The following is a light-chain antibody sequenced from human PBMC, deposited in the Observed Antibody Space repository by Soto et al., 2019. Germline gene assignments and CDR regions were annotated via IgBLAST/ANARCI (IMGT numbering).Light chain of an antibody. CDR3: QSYDSSLGYV. J-gene: IGLJ1*01. CDR1: SANIGAGYH. CDR2: TNR. Sequence: QSALTQPPSVSGAPGQRVTMSCTGSSANIGAGYHVHWYQQLPGTAPKLLIFTNRYRPSGVPDRFSGSRSGTSASLAITGLQAEDEADYYCQSYDSSLGYVFXTGTKLTVL. V-gene: IGLV1-40*01.